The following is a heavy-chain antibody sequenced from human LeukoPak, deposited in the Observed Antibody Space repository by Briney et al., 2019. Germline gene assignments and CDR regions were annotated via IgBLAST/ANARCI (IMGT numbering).Heavy chain of an antibody. CDR1: GFTFSSYA. D-gene: IGHD1-1*01. CDR3: AKDGYDYYYYYMDV. J-gene: IGHJ6*03. Sequence: TGGSLRLSCAASGFTFSSYAMSWVRQAPGKGLEWVSAISGSGGTTYYADSVKGRFTISRDNTKNPLYLQMNSLRAEDTAVYYCAKDGYDYYYYYMDVWGRGTAVTVSS. CDR2: ISGSGGTT. V-gene: IGHV3-23*01.